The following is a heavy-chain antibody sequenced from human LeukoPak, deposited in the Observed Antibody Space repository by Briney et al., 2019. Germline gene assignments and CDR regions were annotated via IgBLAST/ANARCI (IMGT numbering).Heavy chain of an antibody. D-gene: IGHD6-13*01. J-gene: IGHJ4*02. Sequence: PSETLSLTCTVSGGSVSSDSYYWSWIRQPPGKGLEWIGYIDYSGSTNYNPSLKSRVIISVDTSKNQFSLKLSSVTAADTAVYYCARARVYSSTWSEFDYWGQGTLVTASS. CDR1: GGSVSSDSYY. CDR2: IDYSGST. V-gene: IGHV4-61*01. CDR3: ARARVYSSTWSEFDY.